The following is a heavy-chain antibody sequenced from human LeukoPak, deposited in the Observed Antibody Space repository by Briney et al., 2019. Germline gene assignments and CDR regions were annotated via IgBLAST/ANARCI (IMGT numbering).Heavy chain of an antibody. J-gene: IGHJ4*02. CDR1: GFTFSRYS. CDR2: ISTSSSYI. Sequence: GGSLRLSCAVSGFTFSRYSMNWVRQAPGKGLEWVSFISTSSSYIYYADSVKGRFTISRDNAKNSLHLQMNSLRAEDTAVYYCARKLWFGEPCCYFDYWGQGTLVTVSS. D-gene: IGHD3-10*01. V-gene: IGHV3-21*01. CDR3: ARKLWFGEPCCYFDY.